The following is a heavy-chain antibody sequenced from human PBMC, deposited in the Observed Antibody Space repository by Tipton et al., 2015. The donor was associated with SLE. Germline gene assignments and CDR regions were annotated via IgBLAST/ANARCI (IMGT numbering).Heavy chain of an antibody. V-gene: IGHV4-59*08. Sequence: TLSLTCTVSGGSISSYYWSWIRQPPGKGLEWIGYIYYSGSTNYNPSLKSRVTISVDTSKNQFSLKLSSVTAADTAVYCCAGTGKDAFDIWGQGTMVTVSS. D-gene: IGHD1-1*01. J-gene: IGHJ3*02. CDR1: GGSISSYY. CDR2: IYYSGST. CDR3: AGTGKDAFDI.